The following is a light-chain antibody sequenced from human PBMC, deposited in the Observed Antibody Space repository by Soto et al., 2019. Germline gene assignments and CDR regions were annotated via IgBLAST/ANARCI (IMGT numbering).Light chain of an antibody. J-gene: IGKJ1*01. Sequence: EIVLTQSPGTLSLSPGERATLSCRASQTVSNNYLAWYQQKPGQAPRLLIYGASSRATGIPDRFSGSGSGTDITLTIDRLEPEDFAVYYCQRYGSSSWKFGQGTKVEIK. CDR1: QTVSNNY. V-gene: IGKV3-20*01. CDR2: GAS. CDR3: QRYGSSSWK.